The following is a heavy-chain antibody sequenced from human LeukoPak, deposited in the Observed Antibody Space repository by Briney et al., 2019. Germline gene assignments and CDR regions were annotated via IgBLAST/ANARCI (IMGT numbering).Heavy chain of an antibody. CDR3: ARAADSGSYYPLEYFDY. CDR1: GYTFTGYY. V-gene: IGHV1-2*02. CDR2: INPNSGGA. Sequence: ASVKVSCKASGYTFTGYYMHWVRQAPGQGLEWMGWINPNSGGANYAQKFQGRVTMTRDMSTSTVYMELSSLRSEDTAVYYCARAADSGSYYPLEYFDYWGQGTLVTVSS. J-gene: IGHJ4*02. D-gene: IGHD1-26*01.